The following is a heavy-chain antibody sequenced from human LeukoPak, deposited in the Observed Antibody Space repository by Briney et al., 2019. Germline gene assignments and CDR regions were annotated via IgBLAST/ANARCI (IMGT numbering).Heavy chain of an antibody. V-gene: IGHV4-39*01. CDR3: ARRSIDRVDAFDI. Sequence: SETLSLTCSVSGGSISSSSHYWGWIRQPPGKGLEWIGSIYYSGSTYYNPSLKSRVTISVDTSKNQFSLKLSSVTAADTAVYYCARRSIDRVDAFDIWGQGTMVTVSS. CDR2: IYYSGST. D-gene: IGHD2-21*01. CDR1: GGSISSSSHY. J-gene: IGHJ3*02.